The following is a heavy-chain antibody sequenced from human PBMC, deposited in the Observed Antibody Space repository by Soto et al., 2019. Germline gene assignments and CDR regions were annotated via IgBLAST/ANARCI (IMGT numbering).Heavy chain of an antibody. CDR1: GFTFSSYW. D-gene: IGHD3-3*01. J-gene: IGHJ3*02. CDR2: IKQDGSEK. V-gene: IGHV3-7*01. Sequence: VGSLRLSCAASGFTFSSYWMSWVRQAPGKGLEWVANIKQDGSEKYYVDSVKGRFAISRDNAKNSLYLQMNSLRAEDTAVCYCARDAELWSDAFDIWGQGTMVTVSS. CDR3: ARDAELWSDAFDI.